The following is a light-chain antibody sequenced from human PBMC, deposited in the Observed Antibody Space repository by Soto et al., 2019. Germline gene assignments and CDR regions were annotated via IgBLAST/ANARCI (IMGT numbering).Light chain of an antibody. V-gene: IGKV3-15*01. J-gene: IGKJ1*01. CDR2: GAS. CDR1: QPIIRN. Sequence: EIVMTQSPDNLSVSLGQGATLSCRASQPIIRNLAWYQQKPCQAPRLLIYGASTRATDIPGRFSGGGSGTEFTLTISSLQSEDFAIYFCQQYNTWPRTFGQGTKWIS. CDR3: QQYNTWPRT.